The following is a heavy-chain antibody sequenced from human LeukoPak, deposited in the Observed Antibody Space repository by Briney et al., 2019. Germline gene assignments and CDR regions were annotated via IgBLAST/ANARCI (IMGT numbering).Heavy chain of an antibody. V-gene: IGHV4-34*01. Sequence: SETLSLTCAVYGGSFSGYYWSWLRQPPGKGLEWIGEINHSGSTNYNPSLKSRVTISVDTSKNQFSLKLSSVTAADTAVYYCARGRDAVVTLGPNWFDPWGQGTLVTVSS. CDR2: INHSGST. J-gene: IGHJ5*02. CDR3: ARGRDAVVTLGPNWFDP. CDR1: GGSFSGYY. D-gene: IGHD4-23*01.